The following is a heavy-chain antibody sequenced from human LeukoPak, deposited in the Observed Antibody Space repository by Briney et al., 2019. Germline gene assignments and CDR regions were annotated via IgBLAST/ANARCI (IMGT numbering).Heavy chain of an antibody. Sequence: AGGSLTLSCAASGCSFSRYYRRWVRQAPGLGLEWVSVLFSGGDTYYADSVNDSFSISRDSSRETLFLQMNSLRADDTAVYYCARRGYDSGFDYWGHGTMVA. CDR3: ARRGYDSGFDY. V-gene: IGHV3-66*01. CDR2: LFSGGDT. J-gene: IGHJ4*01. CDR1: GCSFSRYY. D-gene: IGHD5-12*01.